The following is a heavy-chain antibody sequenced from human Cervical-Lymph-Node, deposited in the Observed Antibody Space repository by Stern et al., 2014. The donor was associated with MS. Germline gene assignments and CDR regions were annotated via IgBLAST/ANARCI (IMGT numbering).Heavy chain of an antibody. D-gene: IGHD4-11*01. CDR1: GYTFTTYD. CDR3: ARGHDYGNYVGDY. J-gene: IGHJ4*02. Sequence: DQLVESGAEVKKPGASVKVSCKASGYTFTTYDINWVRQTTGQGLEWMGWMNPNSGNTGYAQKFQGRVTMTRNTSISTAYMELSSLRSEDTAVFYCARGHDYGNYVGDYWGQGTLVTVSS. V-gene: IGHV1-8*01. CDR2: MNPNSGNT.